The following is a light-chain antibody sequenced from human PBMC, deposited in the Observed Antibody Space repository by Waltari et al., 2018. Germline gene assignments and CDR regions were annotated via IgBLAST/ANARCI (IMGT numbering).Light chain of an antibody. Sequence: DIQMTQSPSTLSASVGDRVTITCRASQSISYWLAWYQQKAGQAPKLLIYRASVLESGVPSRFSGSVSGTEFTLTISSLQPDDFATYYCQQYDTEFTFGQGTQLEIK. CDR3: QQYDTEFT. CDR2: RAS. J-gene: IGKJ2*01. CDR1: QSISYW. V-gene: IGKV1-5*03.